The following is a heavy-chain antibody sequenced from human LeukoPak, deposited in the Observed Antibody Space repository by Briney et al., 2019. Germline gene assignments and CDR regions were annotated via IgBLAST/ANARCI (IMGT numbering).Heavy chain of an antibody. CDR2: FDPEDGET. CDR1: GYTLTELS. Sequence: ASVKVSCKVSGYTLTELSMHWVRQAPGKGLEWMGGFDPEDGETIYAQKFQGRVTMTRDTSTSTVYMELSSLRSEDTAVYYCARTIQLWDNFDYWGQGTLVTVSS. J-gene: IGHJ4*02. CDR3: ARTIQLWDNFDY. D-gene: IGHD5-18*01. V-gene: IGHV1-24*01.